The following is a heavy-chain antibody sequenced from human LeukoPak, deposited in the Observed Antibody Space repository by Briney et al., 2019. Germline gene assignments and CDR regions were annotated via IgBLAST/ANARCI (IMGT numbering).Heavy chain of an antibody. CDR2: IYYTGIT. CDR3: ATAKGGGNAYFDY. J-gene: IGHJ4*02. V-gene: IGHV4-39*01. CDR1: GDSISSSSYY. Sequence: PSETLSLTCTVSGDSISSSSYYWGWVRQPPGKGLEWIGTIYYTGITHYNPSLKSRVTISVDTSKDQFSLKLSSVTAADTAVYYCATAKGGGNAYFDYWGQGTLVTVSS. D-gene: IGHD4-23*01.